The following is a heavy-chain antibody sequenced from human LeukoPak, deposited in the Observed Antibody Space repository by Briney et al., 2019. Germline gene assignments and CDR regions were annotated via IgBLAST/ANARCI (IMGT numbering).Heavy chain of an antibody. CDR2: ISYDGSNK. Sequence: PGGSLRLSCAASGFTFSSYAMHWVRQAPGKGLEWVAVISYDGSNKYYADSVKGRFTISRDNSKNTLYLQMNSLRAEDTAVYYCARDQMRPYQYYMDVWGKGTTVTVSS. CDR3: ARDQMRPYQYYMDV. J-gene: IGHJ6*03. D-gene: IGHD2-2*01. V-gene: IGHV3-30*04. CDR1: GFTFSSYA.